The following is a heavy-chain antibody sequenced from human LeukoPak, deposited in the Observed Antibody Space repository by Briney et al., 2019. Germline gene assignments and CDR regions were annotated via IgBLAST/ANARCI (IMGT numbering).Heavy chain of an antibody. J-gene: IGHJ4*02. CDR3: ARSFVRYDIFNGYHGRPFDD. Sequence: EASVKVSCKASGYIFSQYLMHWVRQAPGQGLEWMGIFSPSDGRPDFAQKFQRRVSLTKDRFTNTVYMEMRSLTSEDTAVYYCARSFVRYDIFNGYHGRPFDDWGQGTLVTVSS. CDR2: FSPSDGRP. D-gene: IGHD3-9*01. V-gene: IGHV1-46*01. CDR1: GYIFSQYL.